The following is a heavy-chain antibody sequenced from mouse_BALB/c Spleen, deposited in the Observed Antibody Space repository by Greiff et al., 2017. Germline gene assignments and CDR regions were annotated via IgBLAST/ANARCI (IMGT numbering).Heavy chain of an antibody. V-gene: IGHV6-6*02. CDR2: IRLKSNNYAT. Sequence: EVQLVESGGGLVQPGGSMKLSCVASGFTFSNYWMNWVRQSPEKGLEWVAEIRLKSNNYATHYAESVKGRFTISRDDSKSSVYLQMNNLRAEDTGIYYCTGYGNLAYWGQGTLVTVSA. J-gene: IGHJ3*01. D-gene: IGHD2-10*02. CDR3: TGYGNLAY. CDR1: GFTFSNYW.